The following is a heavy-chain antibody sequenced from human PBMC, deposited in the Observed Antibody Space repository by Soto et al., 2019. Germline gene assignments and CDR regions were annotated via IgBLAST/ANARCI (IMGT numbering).Heavy chain of an antibody. V-gene: IGHV1-18*03. CDR2: ISAYNGNT. CDR3: ASGGTPLDF. D-gene: IGHD3-16*01. Sequence: QVQLVQSGAEVKKPGASVKVSCKTSGYTFTNFGLSWVRQAPGQGLEWMGWISAYNGNTNYAQNFQGRVTMTTDTSTSTAYMELRSLRSDDMAVYNCASGGTPLDFWGQGTLVTVSS. J-gene: IGHJ4*02. CDR1: GYTFTNFG.